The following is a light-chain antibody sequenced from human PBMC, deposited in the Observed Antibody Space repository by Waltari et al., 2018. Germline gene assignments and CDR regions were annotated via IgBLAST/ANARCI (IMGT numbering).Light chain of an antibody. V-gene: IGLV2-14*03. CDR2: DVS. CDR3: TSFSSDSTPLV. Sequence: QSALTQPASVSGSLGQSITMSCTGTSSDIGIYNYVSWDQQHPGKAPKLLIYDVSNRPSGVSNRFSGSKSGNTASLTISGLQSEDEADYYCTSFSSDSTPLVFGTGTRVTV. CDR1: SSDIGIYNY. J-gene: IGLJ1*01.